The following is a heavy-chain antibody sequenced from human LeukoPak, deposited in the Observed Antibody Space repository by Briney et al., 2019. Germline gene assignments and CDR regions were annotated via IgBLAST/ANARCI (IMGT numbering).Heavy chain of an antibody. Sequence: ASVKVSCKASGYTFTSYDINWVRQATGQGLEWMGWMNPSSGNTGYAQKFQGRVTMTRNTSISTAYMELSSPRSEDTAVYYCARVPQTTVTSYGVDVWGQGTTVTVSS. J-gene: IGHJ6*02. V-gene: IGHV1-8*01. CDR3: ARVPQTTVTSYGVDV. D-gene: IGHD4-17*01. CDR2: MNPSSGNT. CDR1: GYTFTSYD.